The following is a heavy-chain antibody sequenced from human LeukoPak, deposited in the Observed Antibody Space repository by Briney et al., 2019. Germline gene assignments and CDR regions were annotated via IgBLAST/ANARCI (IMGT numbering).Heavy chain of an antibody. CDR2: INWNGGST. D-gene: IGHD2-2*01. Sequence: GGSLRLSCAASGFTFSGYAMHWVRQAPGKGLEWVSGINWNGGSTGYADSVKGRFTISRDNAKNSLYLQMNSLRAEDTALYYCARDTSSSRGYYYYYMDVWGKGTTVTVSS. CDR1: GFTFSGYA. V-gene: IGHV3-20*04. J-gene: IGHJ6*03. CDR3: ARDTSSSRGYYYYYMDV.